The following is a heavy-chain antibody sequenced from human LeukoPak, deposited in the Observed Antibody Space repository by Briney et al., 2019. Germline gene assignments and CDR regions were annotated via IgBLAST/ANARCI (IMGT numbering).Heavy chain of an antibody. V-gene: IGHV3-21*01. D-gene: IGHD2-8*02. CDR3: ARVAVSGPTGWFDS. CDR1: GFTFSSYS. J-gene: IGHJ5*01. CDR2: ISSSSAYI. Sequence: GGSLRLSCAASGFTFSSYSMNWVRQAPGKGLEWVSSISSSSAYIYYADSVKGRFTISRDNVDNVVYLQMNSLGAEDTAVYYCARVAVSGPTGWFDSWGQGTLVIVSS.